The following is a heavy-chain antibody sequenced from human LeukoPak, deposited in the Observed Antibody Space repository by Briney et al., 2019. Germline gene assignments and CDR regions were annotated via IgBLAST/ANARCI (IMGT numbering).Heavy chain of an antibody. CDR3: ARDALTVTTGFNWFDP. V-gene: IGHV3-30*03. J-gene: IGHJ5*02. D-gene: IGHD4-11*01. CDR1: GFTFNSYA. CDR2: ISYDGSLK. Sequence: PGGSLRLSCATSGFTFNSYAMSWVRQAPGKGLEWVAVISYDGSLKYYGESVKGRFTISRDNSKDTLYLQMNNLRVEDTAVYYCARDALTVTTGFNWFDPWGQGTLVTVSS.